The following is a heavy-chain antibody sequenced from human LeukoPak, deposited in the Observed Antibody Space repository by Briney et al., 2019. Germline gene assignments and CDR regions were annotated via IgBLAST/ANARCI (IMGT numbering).Heavy chain of an antibody. CDR1: GDSMSSGTYY. D-gene: IGHD3-10*01. V-gene: IGHV4-61*02. J-gene: IGHJ3*02. Sequence: SETLSLTCTVSGDSMSSGTYYWSWIRQPAGKRLEYLGRIFSSGTGNYNPSLKSRVSMSVDTSRNLVSLTLTSVTAADTAVYYCARLYYYNDGGLYFGPEAFDIWGQGTRVTVSS. CDR3: ARLYYYNDGGLYFGPEAFDI. CDR2: IFSSGTG.